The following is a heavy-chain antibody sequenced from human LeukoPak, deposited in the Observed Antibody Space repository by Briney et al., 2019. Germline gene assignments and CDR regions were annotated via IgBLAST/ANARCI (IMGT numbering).Heavy chain of an antibody. V-gene: IGHV4-59*08. CDR2: IFYRESFSYGGTT. D-gene: IGHD1/OR15-1a*01. CDR1: GLFICGYY. CDR3: ARQISGNKDY. Sequence: SETLSLTCTVCGLFICGYYWIWIRQSPGRGLEYIGSIFYRESFSYGGTTFYNPSLQSRVTISVNTSKNAFSLRLTSVAVAYAAVYFCARQISGNKDYWGQGTLVTVSS. J-gene: IGHJ4*02.